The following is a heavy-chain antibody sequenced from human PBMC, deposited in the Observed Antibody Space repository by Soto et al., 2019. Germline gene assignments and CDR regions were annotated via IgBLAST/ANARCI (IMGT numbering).Heavy chain of an antibody. CDR3: TTDQYSLAAAGNLLDAFDI. CDR2: IKSKTDGGTT. J-gene: IGHJ3*02. V-gene: IGHV3-15*01. CDR1: GFTFSNAW. Sequence: GGSLRLSCAASGFTFSNAWMSWVRQAPGKGLEWVGRIKSKTDGGTTDYAAPVKGRFTISRDDSKNTLYLQMNSLKTEDTAVYYCTTDQYSLAAAGNLLDAFDIWGQGTMVTVSS. D-gene: IGHD6-13*01.